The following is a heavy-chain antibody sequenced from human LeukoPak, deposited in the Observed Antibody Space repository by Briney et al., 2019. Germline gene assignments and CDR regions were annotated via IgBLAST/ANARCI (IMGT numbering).Heavy chain of an antibody. D-gene: IGHD6-6*01. V-gene: IGHV3-23*01. CDR3: ARGSSSSNFDC. Sequence: PGGSLRLSCAASGFTFSSYAMSWVRQAPGKGLEWVSAISGSGGSTYYADSVNGRFTISRDNAKNSLYLQMNSLRAEDTAVCYCARGSSSSNFDCWGQGTLVTVSS. CDR1: GFTFSSYA. CDR2: ISGSGGST. J-gene: IGHJ4*02.